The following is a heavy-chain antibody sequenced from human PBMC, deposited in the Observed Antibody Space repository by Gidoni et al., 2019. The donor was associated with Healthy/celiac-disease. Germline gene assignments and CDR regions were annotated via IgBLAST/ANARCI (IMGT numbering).Heavy chain of an antibody. CDR2: IVSSISYI. CDR3: ARQDYYGSGSYYNIPSYFDY. D-gene: IGHD3-10*01. V-gene: IGHV3-21*01. CDR1: GFTFSSYS. Sequence: EVQLVESGGGLVKPGGSLRLSWAASGFTFSSYSMNWVRRAPGKGLGWVSSIVSSISYIYYADSVKGRFTISRDNAKNSLYLQMNSLRAEDTAVYYCARQDYYGSGSYYNIPSYFDYWGQGTLVTVSS. J-gene: IGHJ4*02.